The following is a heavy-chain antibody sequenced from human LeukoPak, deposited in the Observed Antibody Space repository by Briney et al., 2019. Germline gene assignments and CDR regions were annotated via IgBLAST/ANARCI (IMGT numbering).Heavy chain of an antibody. D-gene: IGHD2-15*01. CDR1: GFTVSSNY. Sequence: PGGSLRLSCAASGFTVSSNYMSWVRQAPGKGLEWVSAIYTGGSTYYAGSVKGRFTISRDNSKNTLYLQMNSLRAEDTAVYYCARGGRAARSWFDPWGQGTLVTVSS. CDR3: ARGGRAARSWFDP. V-gene: IGHV3-66*02. CDR2: IYTGGST. J-gene: IGHJ5*02.